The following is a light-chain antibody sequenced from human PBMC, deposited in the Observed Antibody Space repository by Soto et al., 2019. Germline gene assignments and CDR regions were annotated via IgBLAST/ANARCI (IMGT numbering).Light chain of an antibody. V-gene: IGLV2-8*01. Sequence: QSALTQPPSASGSPGQSVTISCTGTSSDVGGYDYVSWYQQHPGKAPKLMIFEVTKRPSGVPNRFSGSKSGNTASLTVSGLQAEDEADYYCTSYAGSNTPYVFXTGTKVTVL. J-gene: IGLJ1*01. CDR3: TSYAGSNTPYV. CDR2: EVT. CDR1: SSDVGGYDY.